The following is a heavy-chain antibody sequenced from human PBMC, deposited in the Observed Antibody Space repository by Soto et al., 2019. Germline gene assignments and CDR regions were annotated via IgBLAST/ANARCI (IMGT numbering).Heavy chain of an antibody. Sequence: KPSETLSLTCAVSGGSISSGGYSWSWIRQPPGKGLEWIGYIYHSGSTYYNPSLKSRVTISVDRSKNQFSLKLSSVTAADTAVYYCARAPNSRYFQHWGQGTLVTVSS. J-gene: IGHJ1*01. V-gene: IGHV4-30-2*01. CDR1: GGSISSGGYS. D-gene: IGHD6-13*01. CDR2: IYHSGST. CDR3: ARAPNSRYFQH.